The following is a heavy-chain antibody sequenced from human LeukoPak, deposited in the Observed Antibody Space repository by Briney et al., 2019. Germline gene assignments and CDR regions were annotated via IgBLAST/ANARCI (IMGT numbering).Heavy chain of an antibody. J-gene: IGHJ5*02. CDR3: ARDKNPLTFIAAAGNWFDP. CDR1: GFTFSSYA. Sequence: PGRSLRLSCAASGFTFSSYAIHWVRQAPGKGLEWVAVISYDGSNKYYADSVKGRFTISRDNSKNTLYLQMNSLRAEDTAVYYCARDKNPLTFIAAAGNWFDPWGQGTLVTVSS. CDR2: ISYDGSNK. D-gene: IGHD6-13*01. V-gene: IGHV3-30*04.